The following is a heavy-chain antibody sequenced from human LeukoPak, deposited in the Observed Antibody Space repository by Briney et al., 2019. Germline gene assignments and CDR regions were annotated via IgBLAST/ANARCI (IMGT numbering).Heavy chain of an antibody. CDR3: ASSIVGATYDY. Sequence: GGSLRLSCAASGFTFNNYWMTWVRQAPGEGLEWVANIKQDGSEQYYVDSVKGRFTISRDNAKNSLYLQMNSLRAEDTAVYYCASSIVGATYDYWGQGTLVTVSS. V-gene: IGHV3-7*03. CDR2: IKQDGSEQ. D-gene: IGHD1-26*01. J-gene: IGHJ4*02. CDR1: GFTFNNYW.